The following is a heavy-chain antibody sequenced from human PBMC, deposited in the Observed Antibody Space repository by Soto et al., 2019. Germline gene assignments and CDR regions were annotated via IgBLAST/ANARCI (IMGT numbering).Heavy chain of an antibody. CDR1: GASINDGAYY. Sequence: QVQLQESGPGLVKPAQTLSLTCTVSGASINDGAYYWNWVRQHPEKGLEWIGYIRYSGNTYYNPSLNSRVIISLDTCKIQFSLMLSSVTAADTAMYYCARSNYGDYGAQPDHWGQGTPVTVSS. CDR2: IRYSGNT. J-gene: IGHJ4*02. D-gene: IGHD4-17*01. V-gene: IGHV4-31*03. CDR3: ARSNYGDYGAQPDH.